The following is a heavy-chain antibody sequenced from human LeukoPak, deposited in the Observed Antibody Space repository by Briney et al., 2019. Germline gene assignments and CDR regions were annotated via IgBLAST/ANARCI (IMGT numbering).Heavy chain of an antibody. J-gene: IGHJ4*02. D-gene: IGHD6-19*01. CDR2: TYYRSKWYN. CDR3: ALQSSSGWPAFDY. Sequence: QTLSLTCAISGDSVSSNSAAWNWIRQSPSTGLEWLGRTYYRSKWYNDYAVSVKSRITINPDTSKNQFSLQLNSVTPEDTAVYYCALQSSSGWPAFDYWGQGTLVTVSS. V-gene: IGHV6-1*01. CDR1: GDSVSSNSAA.